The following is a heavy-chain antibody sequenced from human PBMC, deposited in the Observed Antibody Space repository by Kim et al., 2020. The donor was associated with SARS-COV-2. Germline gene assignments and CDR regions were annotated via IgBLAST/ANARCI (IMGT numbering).Heavy chain of an antibody. CDR2: ITAHNVVM. CDR3: AKGLQSHAYCGAMDV. J-gene: IGHJ6*02. V-gene: IGHV3-23*01. Sequence: GGSLRLSCEGSGFDFDTFAITWVRQAPGKGLEWVSRITAHNVVMYYANSVKGRFTASRDNSKAYLQMKGLRGEDTAMYYYAKGLQSHAYCGAMDVWGQGT. CDR1: GFDFDTFA. D-gene: IGHD2-21*01.